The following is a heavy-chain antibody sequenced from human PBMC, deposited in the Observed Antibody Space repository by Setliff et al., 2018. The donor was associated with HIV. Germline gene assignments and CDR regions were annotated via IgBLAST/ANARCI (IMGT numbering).Heavy chain of an antibody. CDR1: DASFSSGSYY. CDR3: ARSYSGPGYAYFDY. D-gene: IGHD3-16*01. Sequence: PSETLSLTCAVSDASFSSGSYYWSWIRQRPGKGLEWIGYIFHSRSNSSNPSLNSRITISIDTSKNQFSLKLRSVTAADTAVYYCARSYSGPGYAYFDYWGQGTLVTVSS. CDR2: IFHSRSN. V-gene: IGHV4-31*11. J-gene: IGHJ4*02.